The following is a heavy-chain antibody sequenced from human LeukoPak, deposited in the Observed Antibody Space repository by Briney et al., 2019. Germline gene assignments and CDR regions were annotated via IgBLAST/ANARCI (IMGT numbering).Heavy chain of an antibody. J-gene: IGHJ6*03. D-gene: IGHD6-6*01. CDR1: GCTFTGYY. CDR3: ARGSEYSSSGWHYYYYMDV. V-gene: IGHV1-2*02. CDR2: INPNSGGT. Sequence: ASVKVSCKASGCTFTGYYMHWVRQAPGQGLEWMGWINPNSGGTNYAQKFQGRVTMTRDTSISTAYMELSRLRSDDTAVYYCARGSEYSSSGWHYYYYMDVWGKGTTVTVSS.